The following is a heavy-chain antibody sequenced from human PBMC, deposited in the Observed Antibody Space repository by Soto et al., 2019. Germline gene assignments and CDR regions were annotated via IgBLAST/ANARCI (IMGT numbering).Heavy chain of an antibody. D-gene: IGHD3-3*02. CDR2: IYYSGIT. J-gene: IGHJ6*02. CDR1: GGSVSIGGYY. Sequence: QVQLQESGPGLVKPSQTLSLTCTVSGGSVSIGGYYWSWIRQHPGKGLEWIAYIYYSGITYHNPSLKSRVTILVDTSKNQFSLKLSSVTAADTAVYYCARALSMGGGMDVWGQGTTVTVSS. V-gene: IGHV4-31*03. CDR3: ARALSMGGGMDV.